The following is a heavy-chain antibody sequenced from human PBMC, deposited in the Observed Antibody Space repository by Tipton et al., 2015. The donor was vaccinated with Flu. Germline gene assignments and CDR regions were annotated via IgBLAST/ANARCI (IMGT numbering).Heavy chain of an antibody. Sequence: QVQLVQSGPEVKPSQTLSLTCAISGDSVSSNSAAWNWIRQSPSRGLEWLGRTYYRSKWYNDYAVSVKSRITINPDTSKNQFSLQLNSVTPEDTAVYYCAREGAPRGKQLVRYDASDIWGQGTMVTVSS. CDR3: AREGAPRGKQLVRYDASDI. V-gene: IGHV6-1*01. CDR2: TYYRSKWYN. D-gene: IGHD6-6*01. J-gene: IGHJ3*02. CDR1: GDSVSSNSAA.